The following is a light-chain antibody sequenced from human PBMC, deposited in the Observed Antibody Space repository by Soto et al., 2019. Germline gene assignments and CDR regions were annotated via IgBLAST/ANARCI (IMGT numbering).Light chain of an antibody. Sequence: SALTQPASVSGSPGQSITISCTGSSSDVGGYNYVSWYQQHPGKAPKLIIYEVSNRPSGVSNRFSGSKSGNTASLTISGLQAEDEADYYCSSYAGSNTYVFGSGIKVTVL. J-gene: IGLJ1*01. CDR3: SSYAGSNTYV. CDR2: EVS. CDR1: SSDVGGYNY. V-gene: IGLV2-14*01.